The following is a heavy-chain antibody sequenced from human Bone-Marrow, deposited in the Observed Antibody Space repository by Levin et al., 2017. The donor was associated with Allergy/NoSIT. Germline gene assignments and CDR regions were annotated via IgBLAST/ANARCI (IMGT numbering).Heavy chain of an antibody. CDR3: ARDGYDNSGFFDF. V-gene: IGHV4-30-2*01. J-gene: IGHJ4*01. CDR1: AASVTGGGYS. D-gene: IGHD3-22*01. CDR2: ISNGETT. Sequence: SETLSLTCAVYAASVTGGGYSWSWIRQPPGRGLEWIGYISNGETTSYNPSLKSRVTITVDGSKNEFSLRLTSVTAADTAVYYCARDGYDNSGFFDFWGHGTPVTVSS.